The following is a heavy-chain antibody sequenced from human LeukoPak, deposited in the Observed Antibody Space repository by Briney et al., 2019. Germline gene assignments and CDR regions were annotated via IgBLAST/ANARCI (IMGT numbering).Heavy chain of an antibody. Sequence: GGSLRLSCAASGFTLCSYWMRCAAQAPEKGREWWAYIKQDGSEKYYVDSVKGRFTISRDSAKNTLYLQMNSLRAEDTAVYYCARDNGYCSGGRCYPNFGYWGQGTLVTVSS. V-gene: IGHV3-7*05. D-gene: IGHD2-15*01. CDR2: IKQDGSEK. J-gene: IGHJ4*02. CDR3: ARDNGYCSGGRCYPNFGY. CDR1: GFTLCSYW.